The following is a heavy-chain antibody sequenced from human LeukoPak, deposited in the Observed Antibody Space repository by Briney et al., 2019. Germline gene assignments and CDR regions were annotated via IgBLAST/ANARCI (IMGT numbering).Heavy chain of an antibody. J-gene: IGHJ4*02. CDR2: ISGSDGTT. V-gene: IGHV3-23*01. D-gene: IGHD5-12*01. CDR1: GFTFSSYA. CDR3: AKGDVVTAIFPLDY. Sequence: GGSLRLSCAASGFTFSSYAMSWVRQAPGKGLEWVSGISGSDGTTYYADSVQGRFTISRDNSNKTLFLQMSSLRAEDTAVYYCAKGDVVTAIFPLDYWGQGTLVIVSS.